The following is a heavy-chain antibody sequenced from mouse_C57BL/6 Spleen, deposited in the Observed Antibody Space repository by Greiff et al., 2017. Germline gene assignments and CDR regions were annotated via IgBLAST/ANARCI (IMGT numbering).Heavy chain of an antibody. J-gene: IGHJ3*01. CDR3: ARGGGIYYGNPFAY. CDR2: IDPETGGT. D-gene: IGHD2-1*01. V-gene: IGHV1-15*01. Sequence: VQLQQSGAELVRPGASVTLSCKASGYTFTDYEMHWVKQTPVHGLEWIGAIDPETGGTAYNQKFKGKAILTADKSSSTAYMELRSLTSEDSAGYYCARGGGIYYGNPFAYWGQGTLVTVSA. CDR1: GYTFTDYE.